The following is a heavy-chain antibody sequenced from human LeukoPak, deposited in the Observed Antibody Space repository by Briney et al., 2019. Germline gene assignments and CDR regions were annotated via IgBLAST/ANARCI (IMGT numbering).Heavy chain of an antibody. Sequence: GESLKISCKGSGYSFTSYRIGWVRQMPGKGLEWMGIIYPGDSDTRYSPSFQGQVTISADKSISTAYLQWSSLKASDTAMYYCARPLAVGATGDAFDIWGQGTMVTVSS. CDR2: IYPGDSDT. CDR1: GYSFTSYR. V-gene: IGHV5-51*01. CDR3: ARPLAVGATGDAFDI. D-gene: IGHD1-26*01. J-gene: IGHJ3*02.